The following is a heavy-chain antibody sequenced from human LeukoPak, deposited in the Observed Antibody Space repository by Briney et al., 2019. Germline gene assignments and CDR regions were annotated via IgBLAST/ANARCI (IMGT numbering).Heavy chain of an antibody. D-gene: IGHD3-10*01. V-gene: IGHV3-30*03. J-gene: IGHJ1*01. CDR2: ISYDGSNK. CDR1: GFTFSSYG. Sequence: GGSLRLSCAASGFTFSSYGMHWLRQAPGKGLEWVAVISYDGSNKYYADSVKGRFTISRDNSKNTLHLQMNSLRAEDTAVYYCARDTDYYGSGRYGYFEHWGQGTLVTVSS. CDR3: ARDTDYYGSGRYGYFEH.